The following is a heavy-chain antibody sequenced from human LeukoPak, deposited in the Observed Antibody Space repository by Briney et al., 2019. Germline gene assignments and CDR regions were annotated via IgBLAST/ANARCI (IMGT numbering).Heavy chain of an antibody. V-gene: IGHV3-20*04. CDR1: GFTFDDHG. CDR3: ARVPPRRGWDFDY. D-gene: IGHD6-19*01. CDR2: LSGNGGNI. J-gene: IGHJ4*02. Sequence: GGSLRLSCAASGFTFDDHGMNWVRQVPGKGLEWVSGLSGNGGNIGYADSVKGRFTISRDNAKNSLYLQMNSLRAEDTAVYCCARVPPRRGWDFDYWGQGTLVTVSS.